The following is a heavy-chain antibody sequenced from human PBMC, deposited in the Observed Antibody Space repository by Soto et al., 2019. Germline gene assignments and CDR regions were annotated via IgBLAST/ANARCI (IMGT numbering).Heavy chain of an antibody. D-gene: IGHD5-18*01. CDR3: AGGEQLRTLDY. V-gene: IGHV1-8*01. J-gene: IGHJ4*02. Sequence: QVQLVQSGAEVKKPGASVKVSCKASGYTFTSYDINWVRQATGQGLEWMGWMNPNSGNTGYAQKLQGRVTMTRNTSISTAYMELCSVRSEDTGVYYCAGGEQLRTLDYWGQGTLVTVSS. CDR2: MNPNSGNT. CDR1: GYTFTSYD.